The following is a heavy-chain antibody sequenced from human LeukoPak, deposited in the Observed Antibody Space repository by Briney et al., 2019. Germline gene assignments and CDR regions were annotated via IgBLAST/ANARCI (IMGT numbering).Heavy chain of an antibody. D-gene: IGHD3-22*01. J-gene: IGHJ4*02. Sequence: PSETLSPTCTVSGGSISSGGYYWSWIRQHPGKGLEWIGYIYYSGSTYYNPSLKSRVTISVDTSKNQFSLKLSSVTAADTAVYYCARAPRYDTTYYFDYWGQGTLVTVSS. CDR2: IYYSGST. CDR1: GGSISSGGYY. V-gene: IGHV4-31*03. CDR3: ARAPRYDTTYYFDY.